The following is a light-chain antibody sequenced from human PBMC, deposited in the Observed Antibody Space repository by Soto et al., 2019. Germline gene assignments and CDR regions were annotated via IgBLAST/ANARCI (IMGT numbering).Light chain of an antibody. CDR2: DAS. Sequence: IVLAHPRATLSLSPGERATLSCMASQDISNYLAWYQHKPGQAPRLLIYDASYRATGIPARFSGSGSGTDFTLTISSLEPEDFAIYFCQQCDNWPPGSFGQGTRLEIK. CDR1: QDISNY. CDR3: QQCDNWPPGS. J-gene: IGKJ5*01. V-gene: IGKV3-11*01.